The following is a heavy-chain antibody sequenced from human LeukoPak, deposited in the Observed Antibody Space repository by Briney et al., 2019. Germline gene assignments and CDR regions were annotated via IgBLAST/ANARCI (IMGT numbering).Heavy chain of an antibody. CDR2: ISYDGSNK. V-gene: IGHV3-30*18. CDR1: GFTFRSYG. D-gene: IGHD2-2*01. CDR3: AKDSVRGSTSPYYFDY. Sequence: GRSLRLSCAASGFTFRSYGMHWVRQAPGKGLEWVAVISYDGSNKYYADSVKGRFTISRDNSKNALYLQMNSLRAEDTAVYYCAKDSVRGSTSPYYFDYWGQGTLVTVSS. J-gene: IGHJ4*02.